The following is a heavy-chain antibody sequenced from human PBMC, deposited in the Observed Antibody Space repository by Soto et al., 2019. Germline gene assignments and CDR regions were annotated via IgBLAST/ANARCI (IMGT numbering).Heavy chain of an antibody. J-gene: IGHJ4*02. V-gene: IGHV4-39*01. Sequence: TLSLTCTVSGGSISSSSYYWGWIRQPPGKGLEWIGSIYYSGSTYYNPSLKSRVTISVDTSKNQFSLKLSSVTAADTAVYYCARHGGDIVVVPAANIDYWGQGTLVTVSS. CDR3: ARHGGDIVVVPAANIDY. D-gene: IGHD2-2*01. CDR2: IYYSGST. CDR1: GGSISSSSYY.